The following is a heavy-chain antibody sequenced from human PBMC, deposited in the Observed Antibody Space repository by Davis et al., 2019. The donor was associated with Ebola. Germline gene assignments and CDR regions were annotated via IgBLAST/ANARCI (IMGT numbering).Heavy chain of an antibody. CDR3: ARQGRVGPSYYMDV. Sequence: PSETLSLTCAVYGGSFSGYYWSWIRQPPGKGLEWIGEINHSGSTNYNPSLKSRVTISVDTSKNQFSLKLSSVTAADTAVYYCARQGRVGPSYYMDVWVKGTTVTVSS. V-gene: IGHV4-34*01. CDR2: INHSGST. J-gene: IGHJ6*03. CDR1: GGSFSGYY. D-gene: IGHD3-10*01.